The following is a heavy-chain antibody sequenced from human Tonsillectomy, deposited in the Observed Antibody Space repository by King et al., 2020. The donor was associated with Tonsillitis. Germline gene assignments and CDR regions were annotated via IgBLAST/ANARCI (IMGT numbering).Heavy chain of an antibody. CDR3: ARIHNDFWSGYADF. V-gene: IGHV2-70*19. CDR2: IFWDDDK. J-gene: IGHJ4*02. D-gene: IGHD3-3*01. Sequence: TLRESGPALVKPTQTLTLTCTFSGFSLNTSGMGVMWVRQPPGNALEWLGLIFWDDDKNYRTSLNPRLTLSKDTSKNQVVLTMTNMDPEDTATHYCARIHNDFWSGYADFWGRGTLVTVSS. CDR1: GFSLNTSGMG.